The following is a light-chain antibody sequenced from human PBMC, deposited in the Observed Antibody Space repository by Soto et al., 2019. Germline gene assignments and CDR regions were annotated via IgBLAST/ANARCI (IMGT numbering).Light chain of an antibody. CDR2: QDT. CDR1: KLGDKY. CDR3: QAWDSSVV. V-gene: IGLV3-1*01. Sequence: SYELTQTPSVSVSPGQTASITCSGDKLGDKYACWYQQKPGQSPLLVIYQDTKRPSGIPERFSGSNSGNTATLTISGTQAMDEADYYCQAWDSSVVFGGGTKVTVL. J-gene: IGLJ2*01.